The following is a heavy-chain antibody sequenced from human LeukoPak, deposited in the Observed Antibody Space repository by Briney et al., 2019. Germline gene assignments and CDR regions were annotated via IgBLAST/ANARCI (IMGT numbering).Heavy chain of an antibody. CDR2: TYYRSKWYN. J-gene: IGHJ3*02. CDR3: ARVESYPLRNAFDI. Sequence: SQTLSLTCAISGDSVSSNSAAWNWIRQSPSRGLEWLGRTYYRSKWYNDYAVSVKSRITINPDTSKNQFSLKLSSVTAADTAVYYCARVESYPLRNAFDIWGQGTMVTVSS. D-gene: IGHD1-14*01. CDR1: GDSVSSNSAA. V-gene: IGHV6-1*01.